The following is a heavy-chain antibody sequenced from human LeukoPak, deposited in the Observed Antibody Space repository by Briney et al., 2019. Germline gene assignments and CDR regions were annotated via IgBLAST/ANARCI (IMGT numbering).Heavy chain of an antibody. V-gene: IGHV3-66*01. J-gene: IGHJ4*02. CDR2: IYSDDKT. Sequence: PGGSLRLSCTASGFSVSSNYTSWVRQAPGKGLEWVSVIYSDDKTLYADSVKGRFTISRDNSKNTLYLQMNSLRAEDTAVYYCARGMSGYSSYDYWGQGTLVTVSS. CDR3: ARGMSGYSSYDY. CDR1: GFSVSSNY. D-gene: IGHD5-12*01.